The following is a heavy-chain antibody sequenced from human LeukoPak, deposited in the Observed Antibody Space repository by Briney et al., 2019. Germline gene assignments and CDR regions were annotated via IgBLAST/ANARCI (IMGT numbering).Heavy chain of an antibody. D-gene: IGHD3-22*01. J-gene: IGHJ6*02. CDR1: GGSFSGYY. V-gene: IGHV4-4*07. Sequence: SETLSLTCAVYGGSFSGYYWSWIRQPAGKGLEWIGRIYTSGSTNYNPSLKSRVTMSVDTSKNQFSLKLSSVTAADTAVYYCAREGRPSGYPTPYYYGMDVWGQGTTVTVSS. CDR3: AREGRPSGYPTPYYYGMDV. CDR2: IYTSGST.